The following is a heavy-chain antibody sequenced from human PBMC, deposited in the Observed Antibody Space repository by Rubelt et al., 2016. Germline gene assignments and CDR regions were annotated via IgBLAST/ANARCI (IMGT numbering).Heavy chain of an antibody. CDR3: ARDHSGSYSFDF. D-gene: IGHD1-26*01. J-gene: IGHJ4*02. V-gene: IGHV1-3*01. CDR2: INAGNGHT. CDR1: GYTFTSYA. Sequence: QVQLVQSGAEVKKPGASVKVSCKASGYTFTSYAMHWVRQAPGQRLEWMGWINAGNGHTKYSQKFQGRVTITRDTSASTAYMELISLTSEDTAVYYCARDHSGSYSFDFWGQGTLVTVSS.